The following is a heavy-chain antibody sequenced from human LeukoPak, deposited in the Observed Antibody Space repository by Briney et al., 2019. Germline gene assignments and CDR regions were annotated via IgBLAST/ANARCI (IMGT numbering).Heavy chain of an antibody. CDR1: GGSIRSSYYY. CDR3: ASGLGGYYDSSGIRLDY. J-gene: IGHJ4*02. D-gene: IGHD3-22*01. Sequence: SETLSLTCTVSGGSIRSSYYYWGWHRQPPGKGLEWIGSIYDSGSTYYNPSLKSRVTISVDTSKNQFSLKLSSVTAADTAVYYCASGLGGYYDSSGIRLDYWGQGTLVTVSS. V-gene: IGHV4-39*07. CDR2: IYDSGST.